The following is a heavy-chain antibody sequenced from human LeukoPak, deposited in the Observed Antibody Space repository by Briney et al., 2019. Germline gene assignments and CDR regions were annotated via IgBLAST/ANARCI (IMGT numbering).Heavy chain of an antibody. J-gene: IGHJ4*02. CDR3: ARDLGNNGLDY. CDR2: IYTSGTT. V-gene: IGHV4-4*07. CDR1: GGSISNYY. Sequence: PSETLSLTCTVSGGSISNYYWSWVRQPAGKGLEWIGRIYTSGTTNYNPSLKSRVTMSVDTSKKQISLKLSSVTAADTAVYYCARDLGNNGLDYWGQGTLVTVSS. D-gene: IGHD1/OR15-1a*01.